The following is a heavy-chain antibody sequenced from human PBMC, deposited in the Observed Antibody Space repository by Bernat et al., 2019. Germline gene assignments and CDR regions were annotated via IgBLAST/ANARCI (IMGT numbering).Heavy chain of an antibody. Sequence: EVQLVESGGGLVQPGGSLRLSCAAYGFTVSSNYISWVRQAPGKGLEWVLVIYSGGRTYYADSVKGRVTISSDNSKNTLYLQMNRLRAEDKAVYYCARDTHDSSGYYAPGESWGQGTLVTVSS. CDR1: GFTVSSNY. J-gene: IGHJ5*02. D-gene: IGHD3-22*01. CDR3: ARDTHDSSGYYAPGES. V-gene: IGHV3-66*01. CDR2: IYSGGRT.